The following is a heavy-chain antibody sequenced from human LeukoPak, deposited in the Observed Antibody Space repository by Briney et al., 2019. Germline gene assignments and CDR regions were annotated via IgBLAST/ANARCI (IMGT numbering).Heavy chain of an antibody. D-gene: IGHD2-2*01. CDR2: ISSSGSTI. Sequence: GGSLRLSCAASGFTFSSYEMNWVRQAPGKGLEWVSYISSSGSTIYYADSVKGRFTISRDNAKNSLYLQMNSLRAEDTAVYYCARGPPIVVVPAPVDVWGKGTTVTVSS. J-gene: IGHJ6*04. CDR1: GFTFSSYE. V-gene: IGHV3-48*03. CDR3: ARGPPIVVVPAPVDV.